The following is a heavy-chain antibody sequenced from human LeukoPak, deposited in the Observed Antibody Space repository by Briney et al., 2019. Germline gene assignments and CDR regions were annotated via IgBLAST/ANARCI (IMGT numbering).Heavy chain of an antibody. V-gene: IGHV1-2*04. CDR1: GYTFTGYY. CDR2: INPNNNDT. Sequence: GASVKVSCKASGYTFTGYYMHWVRQAPGQGLEWMGWINPNNNDTNYAQKFQGWVTMTGDTSISTAYMELSRLRSDDTVMYYCARDSSGYNKFDYWGQGTLVTVSS. J-gene: IGHJ4*02. CDR3: ARDSSGYNKFDY. D-gene: IGHD3-22*01.